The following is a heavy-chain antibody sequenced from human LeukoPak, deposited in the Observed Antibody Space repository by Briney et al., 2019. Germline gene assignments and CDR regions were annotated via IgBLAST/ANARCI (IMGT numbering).Heavy chain of an antibody. CDR1: GGTFSSYA. Sequence: SVKVSCKASGGTFSSYAISWVRQAPGQGLEWMGGIIPIFGTANYAQKFQGRVTITADESTSTAYMELSSLRPEDTAVYYCAISATERNYFDYWGQGTLVTVSS. CDR3: AISATERNYFDY. V-gene: IGHV1-69*01. D-gene: IGHD1-1*01. J-gene: IGHJ4*02. CDR2: IIPIFGTA.